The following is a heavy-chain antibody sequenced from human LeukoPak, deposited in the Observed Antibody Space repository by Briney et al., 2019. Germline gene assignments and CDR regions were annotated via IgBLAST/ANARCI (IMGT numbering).Heavy chain of an antibody. V-gene: IGHV3-21*01. J-gene: IGHJ5*02. Sequence: AGSLRLSCAASGFTFSSYSMNWVRQAPGKGLEWVSSISSSSSYIYYADSVKGRFTISRDNAKNSLYLQMNSLRAEDTAVYYCARDRVGIAVAGTVKTITDWFDPWGQGNLVTVSS. CDR1: GFTFSSYS. D-gene: IGHD6-19*01. CDR3: ARDRVGIAVAGTVKTITDWFDP. CDR2: ISSSSSYI.